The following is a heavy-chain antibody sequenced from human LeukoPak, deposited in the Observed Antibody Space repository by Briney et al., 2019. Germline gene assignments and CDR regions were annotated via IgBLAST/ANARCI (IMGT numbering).Heavy chain of an antibody. J-gene: IGHJ6*02. CDR3: ARVSGWYYYYGMDV. Sequence: SETLSLTCAVYGGSFSGYYWSWIRQPPGKGLEWIGEINHSGSTNYNPSLKSRVTISVDTSKNQFSLKLSSVTAADTAVYYCARVSGWYYYYGMDVWGQGTMVTVSS. V-gene: IGHV4-34*01. D-gene: IGHD6-19*01. CDR1: GGSFSGYY. CDR2: INHSGST.